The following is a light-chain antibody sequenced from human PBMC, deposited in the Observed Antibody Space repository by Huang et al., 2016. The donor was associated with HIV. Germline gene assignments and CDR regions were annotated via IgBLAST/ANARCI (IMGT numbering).Light chain of an antibody. CDR1: QSISAN. V-gene: IGKV3-15*01. J-gene: IGKJ4*01. CDR3: HQYNRGPLT. CDR2: DAS. Sequence: EIIMTQSPAILSVSPGERATFSCRASQSISANLAWYQQRPGQAPRPLIYDASIRATGIRASFSGSGSGTDFTLIISSLQSEDFAVYYFHQYNRGPLTFGGGTKVEIK.